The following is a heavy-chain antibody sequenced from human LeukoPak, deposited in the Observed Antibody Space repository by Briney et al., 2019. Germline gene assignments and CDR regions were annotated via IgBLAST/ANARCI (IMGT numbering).Heavy chain of an antibody. J-gene: IGHJ4*02. D-gene: IGHD3-3*01. Sequence: PSETLSLTCTVSGGSISSSSYYWGWIRQPPGKGLEWSATIHYSGSTYYNPSLKSRVTISVDTSKNQFSLELSSVTAADTAVYYCARRRTIFGAAVDWGQGTLVTVSS. CDR2: IHYSGST. CDR3: ARRRTIFGAAVD. CDR1: GGSISSSSYY. V-gene: IGHV4-39*01.